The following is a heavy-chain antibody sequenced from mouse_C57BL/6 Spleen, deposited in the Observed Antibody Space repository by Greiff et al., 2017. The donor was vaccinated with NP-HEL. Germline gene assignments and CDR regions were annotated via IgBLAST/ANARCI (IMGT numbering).Heavy chain of an antibody. CDR3: AREGYYYGKEYFDY. D-gene: IGHD1-1*01. J-gene: IGHJ2*01. CDR2: INPNYGTT. V-gene: IGHV1-39*01. Sequence: EVQGVESGPELVKPGASVKISCKASGYSFTDYNMNWVKQSNGKSLEWIGVINPNYGTTSYNQKFKGKATLTVDQSSSTAYMQLNRLTSEDTAVYYCAREGYYYGKEYFDYWGQGTTLTVSS. CDR1: GYSFTDYN.